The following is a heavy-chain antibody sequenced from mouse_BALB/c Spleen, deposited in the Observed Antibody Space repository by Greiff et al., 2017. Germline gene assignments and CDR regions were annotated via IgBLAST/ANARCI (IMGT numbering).Heavy chain of an antibody. CDR3: ARTYYYAMDY. CDR1: GYTFTSYT. Sequence: QVQLQQSGAELAKPGASVKMSCKASGYTFTSYTMHWVKQRPGQGLEWIGYINPSSGYTEYNQKFKDKTTLTADKSSSTAYMQLSSLTSEDSAVYYCARTYYYAMDYWGQGTSVTVSS. CDR2: INPSSGYT. J-gene: IGHJ4*01. V-gene: IGHV1-4*02.